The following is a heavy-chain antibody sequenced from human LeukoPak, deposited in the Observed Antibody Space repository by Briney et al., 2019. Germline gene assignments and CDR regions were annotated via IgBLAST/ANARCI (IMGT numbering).Heavy chain of an antibody. D-gene: IGHD3-10*02. V-gene: IGHV3-7*01. J-gene: IGHJ6*04. CDR3: AELGITMIGGV. CDR2: IKQDGSEK. CDR1: EFTFTTYW. Sequence: GGSLRLSCAASEFTFTTYWMSWVRQAPGKGLEWVANIKQDGSEKYYVDSVKGRFTISRDNAKNSLYLQMNSLRAEDTAVYYCAELGITMIGGVWGKGTTVTISS.